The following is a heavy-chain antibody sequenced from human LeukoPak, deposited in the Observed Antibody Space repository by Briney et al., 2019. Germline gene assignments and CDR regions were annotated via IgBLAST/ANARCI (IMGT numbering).Heavy chain of an antibody. CDR2: IYHSGST. CDR1: GGSISSGGYY. V-gene: IGHV4-30-2*01. J-gene: IGHJ4*02. D-gene: IGHD1-26*01. Sequence: SPSQTLSLTCTVSGGSISSGGYYWSWIRQPPGKGLEWIGYIYHSGSTYYNPSLKSRVTISVDRSKNQFSLQLNSVTPEDTAVYYCVRDQVGGSLFDYWGQGTLVTVSS. CDR3: VRDQVGGSLFDY.